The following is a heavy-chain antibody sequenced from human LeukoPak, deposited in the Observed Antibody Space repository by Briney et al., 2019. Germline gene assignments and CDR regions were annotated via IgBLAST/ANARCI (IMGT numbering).Heavy chain of an antibody. V-gene: IGHV4-39*07. J-gene: IGHJ6*03. CDR1: GGSISSSSYY. Sequence: SETLSLTCTVSGGSISSSSYYWGWIRQPPGKGLEWIGSIYYSGSTYYNPSLKSRVTISVDTSKDQFSLKLSSVTAADTAVYYCAREDCSGGSCYFYYYYYMDVWGKGTTVTVSS. D-gene: IGHD2-15*01. CDR3: AREDCSGGSCYFYYYYYMDV. CDR2: IYYSGST.